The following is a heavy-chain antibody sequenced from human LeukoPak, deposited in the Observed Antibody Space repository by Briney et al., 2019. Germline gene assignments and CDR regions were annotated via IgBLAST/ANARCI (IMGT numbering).Heavy chain of an antibody. CDR2: IYYSGST. D-gene: IGHD5-18*01. CDR3: ARDNTALGAFDI. J-gene: IGHJ3*02. V-gene: IGHV4-59*13. CDR1: GGSLSRYY. Sequence: SETLSLTCAVSGGSLSRYYWRWIRQPPGKGLEWIGYIYYSGSTNYNPSLKSRVTISVDTSKNQFSLKLSSVTAADTAVYYCARDNTALGAFDIWGQGTMVTVSS.